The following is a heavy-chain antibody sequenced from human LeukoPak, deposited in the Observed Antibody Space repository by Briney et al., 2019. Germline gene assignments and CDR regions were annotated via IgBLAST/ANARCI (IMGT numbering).Heavy chain of an antibody. CDR3: TRDKNMYSSSWNNWIDP. CDR2: IKQDGSEK. V-gene: IGHV3-7*01. CDR1: GFTFSSYW. D-gene: IGHD6-13*01. J-gene: IGHJ5*02. Sequence: GGSLRLSCAASGFTFSSYWMSWVRQAPGKGLEWVANIKQDGSEKYYVDAVNGRFTISRDNAKNSLYLQMNSLRAEDTAVYYCTRDKNMYSSSWNNWIDPWGQGTLVTVSS.